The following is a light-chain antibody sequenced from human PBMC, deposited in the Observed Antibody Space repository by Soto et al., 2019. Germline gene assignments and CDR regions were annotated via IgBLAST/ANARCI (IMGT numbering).Light chain of an antibody. CDR3: SSYTSSSTRV. Sequence: QSVLTQPASVSGSPGQSITISCTGTSSDVGGYNYVSWYQQHPGKAPKLMIYDVSNRPSGVSNRFSGSKSGNTASLSISGLQAEDEADYYGSSYTSSSTRVFGTGTKVTVL. CDR2: DVS. CDR1: SSDVGGYNY. V-gene: IGLV2-14*01. J-gene: IGLJ1*01.